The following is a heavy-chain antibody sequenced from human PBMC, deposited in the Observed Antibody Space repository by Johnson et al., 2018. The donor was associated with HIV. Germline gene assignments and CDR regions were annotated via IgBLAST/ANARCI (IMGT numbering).Heavy chain of an antibody. V-gene: IGHV3-30*14. D-gene: IGHD1-26*01. CDR2: ISYDGSNK. CDR3: AKGEELQADYDAFDI. Sequence: QVQLVESGGGVVQPGRSLRLSCAASGIDFSNSAMHWVRQAPDKGLEWVAVISYDGSNKYYADSVKGRFTISRDNSKNTVYLQMDSLRVEDMAVYYCAKGEELQADYDAFDIWGQGTMVTVSS. CDR1: GIDFSNSA. J-gene: IGHJ3*02.